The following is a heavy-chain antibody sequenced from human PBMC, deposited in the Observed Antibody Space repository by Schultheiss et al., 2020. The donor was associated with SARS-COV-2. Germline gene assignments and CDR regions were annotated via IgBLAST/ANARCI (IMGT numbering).Heavy chain of an antibody. CDR1: GFTFSSYA. CDR3: ARGQAYHPLVTPGYYYGMVG. D-gene: IGHD4-23*01. V-gene: IGHV3-74*01. CDR2: INSDGSST. J-gene: IGHJ6*02. Sequence: GGSLRLSCAASGFTFSSYAMSWVRQAPGKGLEWVSRINSDGSSTSYADSVKGRFTISRDNSKNTLYLQMGSLRAEDMAVYYCARGQAYHPLVTPGYYYGMVGWGLGGAVTV.